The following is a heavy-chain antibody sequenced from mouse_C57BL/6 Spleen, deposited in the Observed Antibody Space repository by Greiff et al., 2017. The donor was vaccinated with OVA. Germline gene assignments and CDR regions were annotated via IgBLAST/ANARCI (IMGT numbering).Heavy chain of an antibody. CDR3: TVITTVVATRDY. J-gene: IGHJ2*01. D-gene: IGHD1-1*01. Sequence: VQLQQSGAELVRPGASVKLSCTASGFNIKDDYMHWVKQRPEQGLEWIGWIDPENGDTEYASKFQGKATITADTSSNTAYLQLSSLTSEDTAVYYCTVITTVVATRDYWGQGTTLTVSS. CDR2: IDPENGDT. CDR1: GFNIKDDY. V-gene: IGHV14-4*01.